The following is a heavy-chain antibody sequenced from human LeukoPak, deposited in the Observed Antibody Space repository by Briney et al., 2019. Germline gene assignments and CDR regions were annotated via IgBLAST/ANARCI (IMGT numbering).Heavy chain of an antibody. CDR2: TQYSGSP. J-gene: IGHJ4*02. CDR1: GGSISSPC. V-gene: IGHV4-59*11. Sequence: SETLSLTWSLSGGSISSPCLGCVRQPPGKGLEWIGYTQYSGSPNYNPSLKSRVTISIDTSKNQFSLKLSSVTAADTAVYYCARTWGNYFEHWGQGALVTVSS. CDR3: ARTWGNYFEH. D-gene: IGHD3-16*01.